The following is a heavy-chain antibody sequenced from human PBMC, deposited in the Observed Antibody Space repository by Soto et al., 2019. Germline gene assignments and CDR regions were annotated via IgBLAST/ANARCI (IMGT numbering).Heavy chain of an antibody. CDR3: ARDLSLDV. CDR1: GGSVSSGSYY. J-gene: IGHJ6*02. V-gene: IGHV4-61*01. D-gene: IGHD1-26*01. CDR2: IYYSGST. Sequence: QVQLQESGPGLVKPSETLSLTCTVSGGSVSSGSYYWSWIRQPPGKGLEWVGYIYYSGSTNYNPSLKSRVTISVDTSKHQFSLKLNSVTAADTAVYYCARDLSLDVWGQGTTVTVSS.